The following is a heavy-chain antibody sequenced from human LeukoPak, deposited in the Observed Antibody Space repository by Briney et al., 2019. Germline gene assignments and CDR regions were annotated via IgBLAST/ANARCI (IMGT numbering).Heavy chain of an antibody. CDR1: GFTFDDYA. CDR3: AKGYYDILTGYSIKSGVIDY. Sequence: GGSLRLSCAASGFTFDDYAMHWVRQAPGKGLEWVSGISWNSGSIGYADSVKGRFTISRDNAKNSLYLQMNSLRTEDTAFYYCAKGYYDILTGYSIKSGVIDYWGQGTLVTVSS. D-gene: IGHD3-9*01. CDR2: ISWNSGSI. J-gene: IGHJ4*02. V-gene: IGHV3-9*01.